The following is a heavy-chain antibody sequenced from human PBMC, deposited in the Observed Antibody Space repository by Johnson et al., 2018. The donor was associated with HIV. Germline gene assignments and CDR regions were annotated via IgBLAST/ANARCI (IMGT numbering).Heavy chain of an antibody. D-gene: IGHD5-24*01. V-gene: IGHV3-30-3*01. Sequence: QVQLVESGGGVVQPGKSLRLSCAVSGFTFSNFAMHWVRQAPGKGLEWLAFILYDGSNKYYADYVKGRFIISRDNARNTMYLQMNSLRAEDTAVYYCGRGGDGYNLRGWDEAFDVWGQGTMVTVSS. CDR3: GRGGDGYNLRGWDEAFDV. CDR2: ILYDGSNK. CDR1: GFTFSNFA. J-gene: IGHJ3*01.